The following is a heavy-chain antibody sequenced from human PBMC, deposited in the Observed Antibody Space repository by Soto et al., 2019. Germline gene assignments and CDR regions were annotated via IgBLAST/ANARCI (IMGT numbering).Heavy chain of an antibody. CDR2: TYYRSKWNN. J-gene: IGHJ4*02. CDR3: EREGGYSSNWYYDY. Sequence: PSQTLSLTCVISGDSVSSNSAAWNWVRQSPSRGLEWLGRTYYRSKWNNDYAVSVKRRITINPDTSKNQFSLQLNSVTPEDTAVYYCEREGGYSSNWYYDYWGQGTLVTVSS. V-gene: IGHV6-1*01. D-gene: IGHD6-13*01. CDR1: GDSVSSNSAA.